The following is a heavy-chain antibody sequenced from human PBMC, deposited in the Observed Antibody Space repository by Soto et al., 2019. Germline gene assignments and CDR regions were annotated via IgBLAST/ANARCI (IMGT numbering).Heavy chain of an antibody. J-gene: IGHJ4*02. CDR3: AKAPFPPYSGYDSYFDY. Sequence: GGSLRLSCVASGFTFSSYGMHWVRQAPGKGLEWVAVISYDGSNKYYADSVKGRFTISRDNSKNTLYLQMNSLRAEDTAVYYCAKAPFPPYSGYDSYFDYWGQGTLVTVSS. V-gene: IGHV3-30*18. CDR1: GFTFSSYG. D-gene: IGHD5-12*01. CDR2: ISYDGSNK.